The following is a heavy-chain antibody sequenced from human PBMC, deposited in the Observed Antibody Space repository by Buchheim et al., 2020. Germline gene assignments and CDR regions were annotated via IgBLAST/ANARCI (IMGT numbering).Heavy chain of an antibody. J-gene: IGHJ4*02. V-gene: IGHV3-21*01. CDR2: ITSGATYI. CDR1: GFTFSSYS. Sequence: EVQLVESGGGLVKPGGSLRLSCAASGFTFSSYSMNWVRQAPGKGLEWVSSITSGATYIYYADSVKGRIIISRDNAKNSLYLQMNSLRAEDTAMYYCARLPVKDWGQGTL. D-gene: IGHD3-16*02. CDR3: ARLPVKD.